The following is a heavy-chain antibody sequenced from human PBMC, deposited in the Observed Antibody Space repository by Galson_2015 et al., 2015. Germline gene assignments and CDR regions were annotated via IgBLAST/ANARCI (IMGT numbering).Heavy chain of an antibody. Sequence: SLRLSCAASGFTFSSYYMHWVRQAPGKGLEWVAVISHDGSYKYYADSVKGRFTISRDNSKNTLYLQMSSLRAEDTAVYYCARSLQDYYDSRAFYYWGQGTLVTVSS. V-gene: IGHV3-30*03. CDR3: ARSLQDYYDSRAFYY. CDR2: ISHDGSYK. CDR1: GFTFSSYY. D-gene: IGHD3-22*01. J-gene: IGHJ4*02.